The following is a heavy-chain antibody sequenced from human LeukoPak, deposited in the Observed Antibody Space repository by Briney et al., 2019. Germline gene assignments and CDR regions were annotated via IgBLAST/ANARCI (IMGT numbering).Heavy chain of an antibody. CDR1: GYTFTSYA. CDR2: INAGNGNT. CDR3: ARIGVVVPAAPRYYYYYYGMDV. J-gene: IGHJ6*02. Sequence: GASVKVSCKASGYTFTSYAMHWVRQAPGQRLEWMGWINAGNGNTKYSQKFQGRVTITRDTSASTAYMELSSLRSEDTAVYYCARIGVVVPAAPRYYYYYYGMDVWGQGTTVTVSS. V-gene: IGHV1-3*01. D-gene: IGHD2-2*01.